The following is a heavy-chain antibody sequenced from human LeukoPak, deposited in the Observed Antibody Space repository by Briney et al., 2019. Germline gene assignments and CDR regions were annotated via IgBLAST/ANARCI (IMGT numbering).Heavy chain of an antibody. CDR2: ISWNSGSI. Sequence: GGSLRLSCAASGFTFDDYAMHWVRQAPGKGLEWVSGISWNSGSIGYADSVKGRFTISRDKAKNSLYLQMNSLRAEDTASYYCAKVVGRYYYDSSGYYGAFDIWGQGTMVTVSS. CDR1: GFTFDDYA. V-gene: IGHV3-9*01. D-gene: IGHD3-22*01. CDR3: AKVVGRYYYDSSGYYGAFDI. J-gene: IGHJ3*02.